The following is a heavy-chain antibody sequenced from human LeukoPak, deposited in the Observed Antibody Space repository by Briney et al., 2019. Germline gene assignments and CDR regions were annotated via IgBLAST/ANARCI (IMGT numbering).Heavy chain of an antibody. CDR3: ARVSTRIAVAGFGY. V-gene: IGHV7-4-1*02. Sequence: GAPVRVSSKASGYTFTSYYMHWVRQAPGQGLEWMGWINTNTGNPTYAQGFTGRFVFSLDTSVSTAYLQISSLKAEDTVVYYCARVSTRIAVAGFGYWGQGTLVTVSS. D-gene: IGHD6-19*01. CDR2: INTNTGNP. CDR1: GYTFTSYY. J-gene: IGHJ4*02.